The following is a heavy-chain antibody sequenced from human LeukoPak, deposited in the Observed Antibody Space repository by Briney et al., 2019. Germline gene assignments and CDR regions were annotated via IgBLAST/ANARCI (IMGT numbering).Heavy chain of an antibody. J-gene: IGHJ4*02. V-gene: IGHV4-4*07. D-gene: IGHD5-24*01. Sequence: RTSETLSLTCAVSGGSISNFFWSWVRQPAGKGLECIGRIYSSGISYYNPSLKSRVTMSVDMSKNQFSLRLTSVTAADTAVYYCSIRRDDYRTGFADYWGQGTLVSVSS. CDR1: GGSISNFF. CDR2: IYSSGIS. CDR3: SIRRDDYRTGFADY.